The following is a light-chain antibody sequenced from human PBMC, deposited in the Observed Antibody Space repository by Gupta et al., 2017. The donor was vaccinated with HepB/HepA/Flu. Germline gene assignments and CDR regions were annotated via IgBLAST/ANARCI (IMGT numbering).Light chain of an antibody. J-gene: IGLJ1*01. Sequence: SSELTQDPAVSVALGQTVRITCQGDSLRSYYASWYQQKLGQAPVLVIYGKNNRPSGIPDRFSGSSSGNTASLTITGAQAEDEADYYCNSRDSSGNHLGVFGTGTKVTVL. CDR2: GKN. V-gene: IGLV3-19*01. CDR3: NSRDSSGNHLGV. CDR1: SLRSYY.